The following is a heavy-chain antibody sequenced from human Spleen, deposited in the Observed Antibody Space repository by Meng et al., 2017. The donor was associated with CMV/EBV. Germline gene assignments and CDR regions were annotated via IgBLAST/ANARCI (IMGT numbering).Heavy chain of an antibody. V-gene: IGHV3-11*01. D-gene: IGHD6-13*01. CDR2: VSSSGSTI. Sequence: FSDYYMSWIGQDPGKGLEWVSYVSSSGSTIYYADSVKGRFTISRDNAKNSLYLQMNSLRAEDTAVYYCARKGDSSSWYLDGENWFDPWGQGTLVTVSS. J-gene: IGHJ5*02. CDR3: ARKGDSSSWYLDGENWFDP. CDR1: FSDYY.